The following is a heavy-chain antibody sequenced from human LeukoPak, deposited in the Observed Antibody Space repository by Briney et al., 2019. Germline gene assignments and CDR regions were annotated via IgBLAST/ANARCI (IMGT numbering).Heavy chain of an antibody. CDR3: ARNTGSGYDLNWFDP. D-gene: IGHD5-12*01. V-gene: IGHV1-2*02. CDR1: GYTFTGYY. Sequence: GASVKVSCKGSGYTFTGYYMHWVRQAPGQGLEWMGWINPNSGGTNYAQKFQGRVTMTRDTSISTAYMELSRLRSDDTAVYYCARNTGSGYDLNWFDPWGQGTLVTVSS. J-gene: IGHJ5*02. CDR2: INPNSGGT.